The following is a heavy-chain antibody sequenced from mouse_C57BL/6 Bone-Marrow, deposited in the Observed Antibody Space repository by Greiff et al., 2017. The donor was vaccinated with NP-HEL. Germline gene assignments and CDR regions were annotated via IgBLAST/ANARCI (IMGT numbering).Heavy chain of an antibody. CDR1: GYAFSSSW. CDR2: IYPGDGDT. CDR3: ARGDGAFTTVVEGDYFGD. D-gene: IGHD1-1*01. Sequence: VQLQQSGPELVKPGASVKISCKASGYAFSSSWMNWVKQRPGQGLEWIGRIYPGDGDTNYNGKFKGKATLTADKSSSTAYMQLSSLTSEDSAVYFCARGDGAFTTVVEGDYFGDWGQGTTLTVAS. J-gene: IGHJ2*01. V-gene: IGHV1-82*01.